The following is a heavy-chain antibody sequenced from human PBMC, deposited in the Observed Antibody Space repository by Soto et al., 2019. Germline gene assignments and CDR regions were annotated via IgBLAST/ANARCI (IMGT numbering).Heavy chain of an antibody. V-gene: IGHV3-21*01. D-gene: IGHD6-13*01. CDR1: GFTFSSYS. CDR3: AAASRVLEDH. CDR2: ISSSSSYI. Sequence: GGSLRLSCAASGFTFSSYSMNWVRQAPGKGLEWVSSISSSSSYIYYADSVRGRFTISRDNAKNSLSLQMNSLRGEDTATYYCAAASRVLEDHWGQGIQVTVSS. J-gene: IGHJ4*02.